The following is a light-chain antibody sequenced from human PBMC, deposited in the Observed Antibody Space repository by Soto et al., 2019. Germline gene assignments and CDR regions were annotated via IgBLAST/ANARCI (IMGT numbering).Light chain of an antibody. Sequence: QSVLTQPRSVSGSPGQSVTISCTGASIDIGGYNFVSWYKQHPGKAPKPMIYDVSKRPSGVPDRFSGSKSGNTASLTISGLQADDEADYYCCSYVGSYTWVFGGGTQLTVL. CDR1: SIDIGGYNF. V-gene: IGLV2-11*01. J-gene: IGLJ3*02. CDR2: DVS. CDR3: CSYVGSYTWV.